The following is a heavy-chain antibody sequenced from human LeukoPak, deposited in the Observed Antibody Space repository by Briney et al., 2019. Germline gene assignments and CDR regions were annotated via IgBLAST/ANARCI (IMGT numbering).Heavy chain of an antibody. V-gene: IGHV3-73*01. J-gene: IGHJ4*02. CDR3: TRHYDDYVWGSYRYGYDY. CDR2: IRSEANSYAT. CDR1: GFTFSGSA. Sequence: PGGSLRLSCAASGFTFSGSAMHWVRQASGKGLEWVGRIRSEANSYATAYAASVKGRFTISRDDSKNTAYLQMHSLKTEDTAVYYCTRHYDDYVWGSYRYGYDYWGQGTLVTVSS. D-gene: IGHD3-16*02.